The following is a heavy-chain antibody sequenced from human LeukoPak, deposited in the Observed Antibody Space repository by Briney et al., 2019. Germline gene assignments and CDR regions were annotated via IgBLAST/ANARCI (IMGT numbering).Heavy chain of an antibody. CDR3: AGQRGASGTVNWFDP. J-gene: IGHJ5*02. CDR2: IYPDDSDT. D-gene: IGHD3-10*01. V-gene: IGHV5-51*01. CDR1: GYSFTTYW. Sequence: RGESLKISCETSGYSFTTYWIGWVRQRPGTGLEWVGAIYPDDSDTRYSPSFQGQVAISADRSIRTAYLKWNSLKASDTGMYYCAGQRGASGTVNWFDPWGQGTLVTVSS.